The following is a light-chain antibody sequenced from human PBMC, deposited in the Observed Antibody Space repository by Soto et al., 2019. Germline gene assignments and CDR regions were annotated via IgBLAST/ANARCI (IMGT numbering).Light chain of an antibody. CDR3: SSHAGSNNYV. V-gene: IGLV2-8*01. Sequence: QSALTQPRSVSGSPGQSVTISCTGSSSDVGFYTYVSWYLQHPGKAPKVIIYEVSKRPSGVPDRFSGSKSGNTASLTVSGLQAEDEADYYCSSHAGSNNYVFGTGTKLTVL. CDR1: SSDVGFYTY. J-gene: IGLJ1*01. CDR2: EVS.